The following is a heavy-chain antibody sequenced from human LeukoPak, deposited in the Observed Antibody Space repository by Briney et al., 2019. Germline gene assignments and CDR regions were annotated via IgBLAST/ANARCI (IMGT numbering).Heavy chain of an antibody. CDR3: ARVGHRGTFVDY. V-gene: IGHV4-30-4*01. Sequence: SETLSLTCTVSGGSISSGNCYWSWIRQPPGKGLEWIGYIYYTGSTYYNPSLKSRLTISLDTSRNQFSLKLNSVTAADTAVYFCARVGHRGTFVDYWGQGTLVTVSS. CDR2: IYYTGST. J-gene: IGHJ4*02. CDR1: GGSISSGNCY. D-gene: IGHD1-26*01.